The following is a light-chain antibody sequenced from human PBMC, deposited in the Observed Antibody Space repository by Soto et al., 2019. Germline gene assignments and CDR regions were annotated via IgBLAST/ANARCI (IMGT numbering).Light chain of an antibody. J-gene: IGLJ3*02. CDR3: SSYTISTTLV. V-gene: IGLV2-14*01. Sequence: QSVLTQPASVSGSPGQSITISCTGTSSDVGGYNYVSWYQQYPGKAPKLMIYEVSNRPSGVSNRFSGSKSGNTASLTISGLQAEDEADYYCSSYTISTTLVFGGGTKLTVL. CDR2: EVS. CDR1: SSDVGGYNY.